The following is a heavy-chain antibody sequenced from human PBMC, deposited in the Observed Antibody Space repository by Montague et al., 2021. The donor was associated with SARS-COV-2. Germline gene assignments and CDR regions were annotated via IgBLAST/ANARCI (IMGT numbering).Heavy chain of an antibody. V-gene: IGHV4-34*01. CDR1: GGSLSGYY. CDR2: INHSGST. D-gene: IGHD5-24*01. J-gene: IGHJ6*02. CDR3: GRRGYSYYYYGMDV. Sequence: SETLSLTCAVYGGSLSGYYWSWIRQPPGKGLEWIGEINHSGSTNYNPSLKSRVTISVDTSKNQFSLKLSSVTAADTAVYYCGRRGYSYYYYGMDVWGQGTTVTVSS.